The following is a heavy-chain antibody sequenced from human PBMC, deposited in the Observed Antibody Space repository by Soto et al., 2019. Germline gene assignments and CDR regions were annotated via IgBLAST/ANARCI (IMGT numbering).Heavy chain of an antibody. J-gene: IGHJ4*02. V-gene: IGHV3-74*01. CDR1: GFTFSSYW. Sequence: EVQLVESGGGLVQPGESLRLSCAASGFTFSSYWMHWVRQAPGKGLVWVSHINSDGSATSYADSVKGRFTISRDNAKNTLYLQMNSLRAEDTAVYYCAIHYGDSLGGQGTLVTVSS. CDR3: AIHYGDSL. D-gene: IGHD4-17*01. CDR2: INSDGSAT.